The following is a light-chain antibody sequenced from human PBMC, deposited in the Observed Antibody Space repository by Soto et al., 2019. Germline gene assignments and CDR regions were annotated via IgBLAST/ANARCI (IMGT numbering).Light chain of an antibody. CDR2: GAS. CDR1: QSVSSSY. V-gene: IGKV3-20*01. J-gene: IGKJ5*01. CDR3: QQYGSSSA. Sequence: EIVLTQSPGTLSLSPGERATLSCRASQSVSSSYLAGYQQKPGQAPRLLIYGASSRDTGIPDRFSGSGSGTDFTLTISRLEPADFAVYYCQQYGSSSAFGQGTRLEIK.